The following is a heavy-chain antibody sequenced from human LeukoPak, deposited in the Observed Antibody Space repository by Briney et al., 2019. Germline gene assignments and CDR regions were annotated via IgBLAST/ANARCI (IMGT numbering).Heavy chain of an antibody. J-gene: IGHJ5*02. CDR2: INHSGST. CDR3: ARGRVLWFGELSMAWFDP. D-gene: IGHD3-10*01. V-gene: IGHV4-39*07. CDR1: GGSISSSSYY. Sequence: PSETLSLTCTVSGGSISSSSYYWSWIRQPPGKGLEWIGEINHSGSTNYNPSLKSRVTISVDTSKNQFSLKLSSVTAADTAVYYCARGRVLWFGELSMAWFDPWGQGTLVTVSS.